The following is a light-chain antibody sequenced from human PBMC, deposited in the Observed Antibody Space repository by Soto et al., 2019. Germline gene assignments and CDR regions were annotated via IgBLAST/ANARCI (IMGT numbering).Light chain of an antibody. CDR1: ESVSRN. CDR2: DAS. CDR3: RQYNSWPPIT. V-gene: IGKV3-15*01. J-gene: IGKJ5*01. Sequence: EVVMTQSPATLSVSPWERATLSCRASESVSRNLAWYQQKPGQAPRLLIYDASTRATGIPDRFSGGGSGTEFTLTISSLQSEDFVVYYCRQYNSWPPITFGQGTRLEIK.